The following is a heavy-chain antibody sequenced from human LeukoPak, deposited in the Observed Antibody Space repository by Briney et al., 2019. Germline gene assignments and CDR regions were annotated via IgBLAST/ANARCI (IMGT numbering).Heavy chain of an antibody. CDR3: ARDRPSTVGGVFDY. CDR1: GITFSRYG. J-gene: IGHJ4*02. CDR2: ISYDGSNK. D-gene: IGHD3-16*01. V-gene: IGHV3-30*19. Sequence: GGSLRLSCTASGITFSRYGMHWVRQAPGKGLEWVAVISYDGSNKYYADSVKGRFTISRDNSKNTLYLQMNSLRAEDTAVYYCARDRPSTVGGVFDYWGQGTLVTVSS.